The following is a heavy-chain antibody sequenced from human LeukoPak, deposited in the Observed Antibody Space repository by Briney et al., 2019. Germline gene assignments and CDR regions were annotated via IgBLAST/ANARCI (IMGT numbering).Heavy chain of an antibody. Sequence: SEPLSLTCAVYGGSFSGYYWSWIRQPPGKGLEWIGEINHSGSTNYNPSLKSRVTISVDTSKNQFSLKLSSVTAADTAVYYCARGSGMVTAASNWFDPWGQGTLVTVSS. D-gene: IGHD2-21*02. V-gene: IGHV4-34*01. J-gene: IGHJ5*02. CDR1: GGSFSGYY. CDR3: ARGSGMVTAASNWFDP. CDR2: INHSGST.